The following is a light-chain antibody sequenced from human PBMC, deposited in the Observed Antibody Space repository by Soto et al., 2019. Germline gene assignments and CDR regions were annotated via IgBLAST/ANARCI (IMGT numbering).Light chain of an antibody. J-gene: IGKJ1*01. Sequence: PGERVTLSCRASQSVSSNFLAWYQQKPGQAPRLLIYGASNRAAGIPDRFSGSGSGTDFTLTISRLEPEDFAVYYCQQYSSLWTFGQGTKVDIK. CDR3: QQYSSLWT. CDR2: GAS. V-gene: IGKV3-20*01. CDR1: QSVSSNF.